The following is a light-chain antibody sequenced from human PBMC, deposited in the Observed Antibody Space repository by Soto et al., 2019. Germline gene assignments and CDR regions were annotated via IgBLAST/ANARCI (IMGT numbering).Light chain of an antibody. Sequence: EVVMTQSPATLSVFPGERVTLSCRASQSVSSSLAWYQQKPGQAPRLLIYSAFTRATGIPARFSGSGSGTEFTLTISSLESEDFAVYYCQQYIHGYTFGQGTKLEFK. CDR3: QQYIHGYT. CDR1: QSVSSS. CDR2: SAF. V-gene: IGKV3-15*01. J-gene: IGKJ2*01.